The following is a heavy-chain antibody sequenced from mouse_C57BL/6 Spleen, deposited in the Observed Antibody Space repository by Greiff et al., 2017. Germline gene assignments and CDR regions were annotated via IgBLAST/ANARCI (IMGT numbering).Heavy chain of an antibody. V-gene: IGHV1-26*01. CDR1: GYTFTDYY. Sequence: VQLQQSGPELVKPGASVKISCKASGYTFTDYYMNWVKQSHGKSLEWIGDINPNNGGTSYNQKFKGKATLTVDKSSSTAYMELRSLTSEYSAVYYCARRYVYYAMDYWGQGTSVTVSS. CDR2: INPNNGGT. J-gene: IGHJ4*01. CDR3: ARRYVYYAMDY.